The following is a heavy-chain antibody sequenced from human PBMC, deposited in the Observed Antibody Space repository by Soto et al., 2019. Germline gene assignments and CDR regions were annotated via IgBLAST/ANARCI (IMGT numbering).Heavy chain of an antibody. CDR2: IIPIFGTA. Sequence: ASVKVSCKASGGTFSSYAISWVRQAPGQGLEWVGGIIPIFGTANYAQRFQGRVTITADESTSTAYMELSSLRSEDTAVYYCARGSRYSSSPYYYGMDVWGQGTTVTVSS. CDR3: ARGSRYSSSPYYYGMDV. CDR1: GGTFSSYA. V-gene: IGHV1-69*13. D-gene: IGHD6-6*01. J-gene: IGHJ6*02.